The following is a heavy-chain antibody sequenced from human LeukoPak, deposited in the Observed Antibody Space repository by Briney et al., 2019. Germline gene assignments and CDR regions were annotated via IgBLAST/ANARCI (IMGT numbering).Heavy chain of an antibody. V-gene: IGHV4-4*07. Sequence: SETLSLTCTVSGGSISSYYWSWIRQPAGRGLEWIGRIYTSGSTNYNPSLKSRVTMSVDTSKNQFSLKLSSVTAADTAVYYCARVWSEFGYYMDVWGKGTTVTVSS. CDR2: IYTSGST. J-gene: IGHJ6*03. D-gene: IGHD3-10*01. CDR3: ARVWSEFGYYMDV. CDR1: GGSISSYY.